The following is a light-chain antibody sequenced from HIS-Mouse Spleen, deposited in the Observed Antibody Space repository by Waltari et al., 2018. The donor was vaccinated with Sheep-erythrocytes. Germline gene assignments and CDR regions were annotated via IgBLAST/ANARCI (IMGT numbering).Light chain of an antibody. J-gene: IGLJ1*01. CDR3: CSYAGSYNHV. CDR1: SIDVGGYNY. Sequence: QSALTQPRSVSGSPGQSFTISCTGTSIDVGGYNYVPWYQQHPGKAPKLMIYDVSKRPSGVPDRFSGSKSGNTASLTISGLQAEDEADYYCCSYAGSYNHVFATGTKVTVL. CDR2: DVS. V-gene: IGLV2-11*01.